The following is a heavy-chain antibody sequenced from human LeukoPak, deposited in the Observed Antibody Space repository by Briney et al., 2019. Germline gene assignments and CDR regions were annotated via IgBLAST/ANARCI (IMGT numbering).Heavy chain of an antibody. V-gene: IGHV3-23*01. CDR1: GFTFSSYA. Sequence: GGSLRLSCAASGFTFSSYAMNWVRQAPGKGLEWVSGISGSGTNTYYADSVKGRFTITRDKSKNTLYLQMSSLRPEDTSVYYCARSPTSWYFDYWGQGTLVTVSS. J-gene: IGHJ4*02. CDR2: ISGSGTNT. D-gene: IGHD2-2*01. CDR3: ARSPTSWYFDY.